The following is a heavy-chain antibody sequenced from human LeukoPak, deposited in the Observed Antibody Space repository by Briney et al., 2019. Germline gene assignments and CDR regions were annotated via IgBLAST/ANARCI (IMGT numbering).Heavy chain of an antibody. D-gene: IGHD2-15*01. Sequence: GGSLRLSCAASGFTFSSYAMNWVRQAPGKGLEWVSSINNSSNYIYYADSVKGRFTISRDNAKNSLYLQMNSLRAEDTAVYYCASGACRWSLDVFDIWGQGTMVTVSS. V-gene: IGHV3-21*01. CDR1: GFTFSSYA. CDR2: INNSSNYI. CDR3: ASGACRWSLDVFDI. J-gene: IGHJ3*02.